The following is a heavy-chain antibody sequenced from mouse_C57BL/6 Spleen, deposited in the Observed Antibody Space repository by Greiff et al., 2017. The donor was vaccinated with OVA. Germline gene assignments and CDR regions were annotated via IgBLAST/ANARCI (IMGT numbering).Heavy chain of an antibody. V-gene: IGHV1-64*01. J-gene: IGHJ4*01. Sequence: QVQLQQPGAELVKPGASVKLSCKASGYTFTSYWMHWVKQRPGQGLEWIGMIHPNSGSTNYNEKFKSKATLTVDKSSSTAYMQLSSLTSEDSAVYYCARGGYGNYPLYYAMDYWGQGTSVTVSS. CDR1: GYTFTSYW. CDR2: IHPNSGST. D-gene: IGHD2-1*01. CDR3: ARGGYGNYPLYYAMDY.